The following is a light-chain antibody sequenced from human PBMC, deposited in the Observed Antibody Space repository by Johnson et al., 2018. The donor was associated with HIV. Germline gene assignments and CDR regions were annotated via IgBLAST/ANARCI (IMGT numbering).Light chain of an antibody. CDR1: SSNIGNNY. V-gene: IGLV1-51*02. CDR2: ENN. Sequence: QSVLTQPPSVSAAPGQKVTISCSGSSSNIGNNYVSWYQQLPGTAPKLLIYENNKRPSGIPDRFSASESGTSATLAITGLQTGDEADYYCGAWDSSLSAHYVFGTGTKVTVL. CDR3: GAWDSSLSAHYV. J-gene: IGLJ1*01.